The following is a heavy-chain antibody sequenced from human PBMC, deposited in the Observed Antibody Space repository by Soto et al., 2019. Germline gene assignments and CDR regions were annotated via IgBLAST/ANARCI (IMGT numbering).Heavy chain of an antibody. D-gene: IGHD2-15*01. CDR3: APHVHCSGGSCHYDAFDI. CDR2: ISDGGEST. Sequence: EVQLLESGGGLVQPGESLRLSCAFSGFIFGNYMMTWVRQAPGKGLEWVSTISDGGESTYYADSVKGRFTISRDNSKHTLYLQMDSLGVEDTAVYYCAPHVHCSGGSCHYDAFDIRGQGTMVTVSS. J-gene: IGHJ3*02. CDR1: GFIFGNYM. V-gene: IGHV3-23*01.